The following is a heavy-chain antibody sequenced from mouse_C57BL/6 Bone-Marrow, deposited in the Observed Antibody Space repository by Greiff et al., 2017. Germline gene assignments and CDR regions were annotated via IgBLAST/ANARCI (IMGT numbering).Heavy chain of an antibody. D-gene: IGHD2-4*01. Sequence: QVQLQQPGAELVKPGASVKLSCKASGYTFTSYWMQWVKQRPGQGLEWIGEIDPSDSYTNYNQKFKGKATLTVDTSSSTAYMQLSSLTSEDSAVYYCARHYDYDDLYYFDYWGQGTTLTVSS. CDR3: ARHYDYDDLYYFDY. J-gene: IGHJ2*01. V-gene: IGHV1-50*01. CDR2: IDPSDSYT. CDR1: GYTFTSYW.